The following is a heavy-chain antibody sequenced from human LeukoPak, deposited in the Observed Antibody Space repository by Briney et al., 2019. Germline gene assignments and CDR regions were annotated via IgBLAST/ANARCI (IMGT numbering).Heavy chain of an antibody. Sequence: SQTLSLTCTVSGGSTSSGGYYWSWIRQHPGKGLEWIGYIYYSRSTHYNPSLKSRVTISVDTSKNQFSLKLSSVTAADTAVYYCVRDRGRKYQLRYWYFDPWGRGTLVTVSS. CDR2: IYYSRST. J-gene: IGHJ2*01. CDR1: GGSTSSGGYY. D-gene: IGHD2-2*01. V-gene: IGHV4-31*03. CDR3: VRDRGRKYQLRYWYFDP.